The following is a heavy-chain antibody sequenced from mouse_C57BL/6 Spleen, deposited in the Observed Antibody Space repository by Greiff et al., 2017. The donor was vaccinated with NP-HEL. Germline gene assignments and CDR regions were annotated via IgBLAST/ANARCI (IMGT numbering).Heavy chain of an antibody. CDR1: GFSLTSYG. CDR3: ATEVH. J-gene: IGHJ3*01. CDR2: IWSGGST. Sequence: VKLMESGPGLVQPSQSLSITCTVSGFSLTSYGVHWVRQSPGKGLEWLGVIWSGGSTDYNAAFISRLSISKDNSKSQVFFKMNSLQADDTAIYYCATEVHWGQGTLVTVSA. V-gene: IGHV2-2*01.